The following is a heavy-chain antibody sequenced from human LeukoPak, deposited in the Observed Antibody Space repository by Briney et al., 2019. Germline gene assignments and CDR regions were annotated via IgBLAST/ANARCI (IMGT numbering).Heavy chain of an antibody. D-gene: IGHD6-13*01. J-gene: IGHJ5*02. CDR3: ARDVQPGIAAAGTDP. CDR1: GGTFSSYA. CDR2: IIPILGIA. V-gene: IGHV1-69*04. Sequence: ASVKVSCKASGGTFSSYAISWVRQAPGQGLEWMGRIIPILGIANYAQKFQGRVTITADKSTSTAYMELSSLRSEDTAVYYCARDVQPGIAAAGTDPWGQGTLVTVSS.